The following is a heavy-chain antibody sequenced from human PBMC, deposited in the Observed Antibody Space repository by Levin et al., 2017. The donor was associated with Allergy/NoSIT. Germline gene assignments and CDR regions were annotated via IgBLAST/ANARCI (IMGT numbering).Heavy chain of an antibody. CDR3: VRDFYGMDV. J-gene: IGHJ6*02. CDR1: GFIFINDY. V-gene: IGHV3-64*01. CDR2: IKTNGDST. Sequence: VGSLRLSCAGSGFIFINDYMHWVRQAPGKGLEYVSGIKTNGDSTYGNSVKGRFSISRDNSKNTVYLQMGSLTTEDTAVYYCVRDFYGMDVWGQGTTVTVSS.